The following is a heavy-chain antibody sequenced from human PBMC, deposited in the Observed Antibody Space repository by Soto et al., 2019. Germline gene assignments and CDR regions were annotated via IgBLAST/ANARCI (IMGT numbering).Heavy chain of an antibody. V-gene: IGHV5-51*01. CDR1: GYSFSSSW. Sequence: PGAALKMAGKGSGYSFSSSWIVWVRQIPGEGLDGMAIFYPGCSDTRYSPSFQGQVTISADKSISTAYLQWSSLKASDTAMYYCARLWGSYSGRNYYYYGMDVWGQGTTVTVSS. D-gene: IGHD1-26*01. CDR3: ARLWGSYSGRNYYYYGMDV. J-gene: IGHJ6*02. CDR2: FYPGCSDT.